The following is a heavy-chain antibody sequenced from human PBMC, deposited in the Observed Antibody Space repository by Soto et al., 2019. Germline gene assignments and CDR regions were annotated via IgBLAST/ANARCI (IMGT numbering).Heavy chain of an antibody. CDR1: GDSVSSGTYY. CDR2: IYFTGAT. J-gene: IGHJ5*01. Sequence: SETLSLTCSVSGDSVSSGTYYWSWIRQPPGKGLEWIGYIYFTGATNHNPSLQSRVTMSRDTSKNQFSLRLNSVTAADTDVYYCARNRRSSSWLDSWGQGALVTVSS. V-gene: IGHV4-61*01. D-gene: IGHD2-2*01. CDR3: ARNRRSSSWLDS.